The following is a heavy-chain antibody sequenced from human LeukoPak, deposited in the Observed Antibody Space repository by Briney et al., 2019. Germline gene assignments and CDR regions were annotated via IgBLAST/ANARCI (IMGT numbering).Heavy chain of an antibody. CDR1: GFTFSTYW. D-gene: IGHD6-19*01. V-gene: IGHV3-7*05. Sequence: GGSLRLSSVASGFTFSTYWMSWVRPAPGKGVEWVANIRQDGGEKYTVDSVKGGFTISRDNVKNSLYLQMNSLRAEDTAVYYWAKHAGYSSANSWFDPWGQGTLVTVSS. J-gene: IGHJ5*02. CDR3: AKHAGYSSANSWFDP. CDR2: IRQDGGEK.